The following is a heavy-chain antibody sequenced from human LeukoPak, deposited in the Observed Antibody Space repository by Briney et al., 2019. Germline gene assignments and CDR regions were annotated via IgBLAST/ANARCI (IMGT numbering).Heavy chain of an antibody. CDR2: ISYDGSNK. V-gene: IGHV3-30-3*01. Sequence: GGSLRLSCAASGFTFSSYAMHWVRQAPGKGLEWVAVISYDGSNKYYADSVKGRFTISRDNSKNTLYLQMNSLRAEDTAVYYCAREGGFGELTFDPWGQGTLVTVSS. D-gene: IGHD3-10*01. CDR3: AREGGFGELTFDP. CDR1: GFTFSSYA. J-gene: IGHJ5*02.